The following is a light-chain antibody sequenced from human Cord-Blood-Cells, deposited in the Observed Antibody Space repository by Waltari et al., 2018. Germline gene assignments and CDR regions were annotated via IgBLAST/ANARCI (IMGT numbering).Light chain of an antibody. J-gene: IGKJ2*01. CDR3: QQNYSSPYT. CDR1: QSISSN. CDR2: AAS. V-gene: IGKV1-39*01. Sequence: DIQMTQSPSSLSASVGDRVTITCRASQSISSNLHWYQQKPGKAPKLLIYAASILQSGIPSRFSGSGSGTDFTLTISSLQPEDFAAYYCQQNYSSPYTFGQGTKVEIK.